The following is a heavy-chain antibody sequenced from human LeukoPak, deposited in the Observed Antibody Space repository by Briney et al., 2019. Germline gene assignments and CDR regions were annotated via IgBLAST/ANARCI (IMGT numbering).Heavy chain of an antibody. D-gene: IGHD5-24*01. CDR3: ARLPRHTYGYNEYYFDY. CDR1: GFTFSDYY. V-gene: IGHV3-11*01. J-gene: IGHJ4*02. Sequence: GGSLRLSCAASGFTFSDYYMSWIRQAPGKGLEWISYLTGSGSTIYYADSVKGRFTISRDNAKNSLYLQMNSLRAEDTAVYYCARLPRHTYGYNEYYFDYWGQGTLVTVSS. CDR2: LTGSGSTI.